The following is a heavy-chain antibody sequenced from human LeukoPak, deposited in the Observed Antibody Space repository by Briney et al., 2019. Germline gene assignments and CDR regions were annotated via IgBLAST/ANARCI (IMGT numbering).Heavy chain of an antibody. D-gene: IGHD3-22*01. CDR1: GFTVSSNY. Sequence: GGSLRLSCAASGFTVSSNYMSWVRQAPGKGLEWVTVIYNSGSTYYADSVKGRFTISRDNSENTLYLQMNSLRAEDTAVYYCARDNGLDSSGYFPGSYWGQGTLVSVSS. V-gene: IGHV3-66*03. CDR2: IYNSGST. CDR3: ARDNGLDSSGYFPGSY. J-gene: IGHJ4*02.